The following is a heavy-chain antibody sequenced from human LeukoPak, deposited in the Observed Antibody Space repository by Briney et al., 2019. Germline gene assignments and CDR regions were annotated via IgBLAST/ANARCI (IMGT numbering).Heavy chain of an antibody. V-gene: IGHV1-69*13. CDR3: ARESTGGIFDY. D-gene: IGHD1-26*01. CDR2: IIPIFGTA. J-gene: IGHJ4*02. CDR1: GYTFTGYY. Sequence: SVKVSCKASGYTFTGYYMHWVRQAPGQGLEWMGGIIPIFGTANYAQKFQGRVTITADESTSTAYMELSSLRSEDTAVYYCARESTGGIFDYWGQGTLVTVSS.